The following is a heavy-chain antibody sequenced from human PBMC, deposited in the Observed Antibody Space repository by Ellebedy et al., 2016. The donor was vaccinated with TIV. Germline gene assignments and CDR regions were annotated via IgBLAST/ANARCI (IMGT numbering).Heavy chain of an antibody. CDR2: ISSSSSTI. Sequence: PGGSLRLSCAASGFTFSSYSMNWVRQAPGKGLEWVSYISSSSSTIYYADSVKGRFTISRDNAKNSLYLQMNSLRDEDTAVYYCASGTRHYYDSSLYAFDIWGQGTMVTVSS. CDR1: GFTFSSYS. CDR3: ASGTRHYYDSSLYAFDI. D-gene: IGHD3-22*01. J-gene: IGHJ3*02. V-gene: IGHV3-48*02.